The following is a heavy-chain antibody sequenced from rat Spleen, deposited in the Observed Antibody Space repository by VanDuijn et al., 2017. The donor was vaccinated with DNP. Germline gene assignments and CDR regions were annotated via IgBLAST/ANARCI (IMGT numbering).Heavy chain of an antibody. Sequence: EVQLQESGPGLVKPSQSLSLTCSVTGYSITSNYWGWIRKFPGNKMEWIGHISYSGSTSYNPSLKSRISITRDTSKNQFFLQLNSVTTEDKATYYCARWSRYFDYWGQGVMVTVSS. V-gene: IGHV3-1*01. CDR1: GYSITSNY. CDR2: ISYSGST. J-gene: IGHJ2*01. CDR3: ARWSRYFDY.